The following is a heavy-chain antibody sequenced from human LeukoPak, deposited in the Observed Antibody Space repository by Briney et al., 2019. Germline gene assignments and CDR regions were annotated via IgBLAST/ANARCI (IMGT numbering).Heavy chain of an antibody. J-gene: IGHJ4*02. Sequence: PSETLSLTCAVYGGSFSDYYWTWIRQPPGKGLEWIGEINHSGSTNYKASLESRVTISQDTSKNQFSLKLNSVTAADTAVYYCARLPFYDILTSYYFDYWGQGTLVTVSS. V-gene: IGHV4-34*01. CDR3: ARLPFYDILTSYYFDY. D-gene: IGHD3-9*01. CDR1: GGSFSDYY. CDR2: INHSGST.